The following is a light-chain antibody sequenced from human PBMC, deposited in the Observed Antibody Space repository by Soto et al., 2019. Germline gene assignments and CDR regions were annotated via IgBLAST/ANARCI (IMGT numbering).Light chain of an antibody. J-gene: IGLJ1*01. V-gene: IGLV2-14*01. Sequence: QSVLTQPASVSGSPGQSITISCTGTSSDVGGYNYVSWYQQHPGKAPKLMIYDVSNRPSGVSNRFSGSKSGNTASLTISRLQAEDEADYYCSSYTSSSILEVFGTGTKVTVL. CDR1: SSDVGGYNY. CDR3: SSYTSSSILEV. CDR2: DVS.